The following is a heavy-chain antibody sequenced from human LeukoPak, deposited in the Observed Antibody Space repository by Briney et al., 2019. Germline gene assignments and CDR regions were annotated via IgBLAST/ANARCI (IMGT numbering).Heavy chain of an antibody. J-gene: IGHJ4*02. Sequence: QTGGSLRLSCAASGFTFSSYRMTWVRQAPGKGLEWVATINQDGNNKYYVDSVRGRFTISRDNAENSLYLQMNSLRAEDTALYYCAKGGGHGLDYWGQGTLVTVSS. V-gene: IGHV3-7*01. CDR2: INQDGNNK. CDR1: GFTFSSYR. CDR3: AKGGGHGLDY.